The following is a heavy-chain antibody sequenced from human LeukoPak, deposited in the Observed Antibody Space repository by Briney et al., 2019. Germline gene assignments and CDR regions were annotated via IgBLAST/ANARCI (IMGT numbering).Heavy chain of an antibody. D-gene: IGHD2-2*02. Sequence: GASVKVSCKASGYTFTSYGISWVRQAPGQGLEWMGWISAYNGNTNYAQKLQGRVTMTTDTSTSTAYMELRSLRSDDTAVYYCARLPARDIVVVPAAIWADYWGQGTLVTVSS. V-gene: IGHV1-18*01. J-gene: IGHJ4*02. CDR2: ISAYNGNT. CDR3: ARLPARDIVVVPAAIWADY. CDR1: GYTFTSYG.